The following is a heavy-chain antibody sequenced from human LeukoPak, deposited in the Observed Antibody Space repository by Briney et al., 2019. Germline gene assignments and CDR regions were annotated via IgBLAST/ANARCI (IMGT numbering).Heavy chain of an antibody. CDR3: ARVSGYCSGGACYSRRHFDH. CDR2: IYDSGIT. CDR1: GGSISTYY. J-gene: IGHJ4*02. Sequence: SETLSLTCTLSGGSISTYYWSWIRQPPGKGLEWIGHIYDSGITNYNPSLKSRVTISVDTSKNQFSLKLSSVTAADTAVYYCARVSGYCSGGACYSRRHFDHWGQGTLVTVSS. D-gene: IGHD2-15*01. V-gene: IGHV4-59*01.